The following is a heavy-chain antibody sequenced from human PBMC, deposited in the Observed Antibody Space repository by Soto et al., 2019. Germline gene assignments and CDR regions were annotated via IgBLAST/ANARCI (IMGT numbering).Heavy chain of an antibody. Sequence: QVQLVQSGAEVKKPGASLRVSCETSGGTSTIYTITWVRQAPGQGLQWMGRIVPTLRITNYAQEFQGRLTITADSSTSTAHIELTSLTSEDTAVYHCATDKYGAGRVGVHFWGQGTLVTVSS. D-gene: IGHD3-3*02. CDR2: IVPTLRIT. CDR3: ATDKYGAGRVGVHF. V-gene: IGHV1-69*08. J-gene: IGHJ4*02. CDR1: GGTSTIYT.